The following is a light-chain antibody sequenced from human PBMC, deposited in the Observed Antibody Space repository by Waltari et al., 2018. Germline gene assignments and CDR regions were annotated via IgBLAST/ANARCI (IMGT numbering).Light chain of an antibody. V-gene: IGKV3-11*01. J-gene: IGKJ4*01. CDR1: QRASSN. CDR2: DVA. CDR3: HQRASWPFT. Sequence: SCSASQRASSNIARYRQTPGQAPRLLIYDVANWGPGRPGRFSGSGSGTDFTLTISSLEREDFAIYHCHQRASWPFTVGGGTKVEIK.